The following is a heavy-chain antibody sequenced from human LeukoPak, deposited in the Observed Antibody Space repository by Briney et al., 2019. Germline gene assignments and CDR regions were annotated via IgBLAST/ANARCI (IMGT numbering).Heavy chain of an antibody. V-gene: IGHV4-38-2*02. CDR3: ARAGRTAAGYYYYYYMDV. CDR1: GYSISSGYN. D-gene: IGHD6-13*01. J-gene: IGHJ6*03. CDR2: IYHTGST. Sequence: SETLSLTCTVSGYSISSGYNWGWIRQPPGEGLEWIGSIYHTGSTYYNPSLKSRVTVSVDTSKNQFSLKLSSVTAADTAVYYCARAGRTAAGYYYYYYMDVWGKGTTVTVSS.